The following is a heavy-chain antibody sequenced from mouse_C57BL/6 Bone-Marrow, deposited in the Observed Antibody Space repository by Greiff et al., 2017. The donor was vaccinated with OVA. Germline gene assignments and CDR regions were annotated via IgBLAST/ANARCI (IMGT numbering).Heavy chain of an antibody. CDR2: ISDGGSYT. J-gene: IGHJ1*03. CDR3: ARDQRSPYWYFDV. Sequence: EVQLVESGGGLVKPGGSLKLSCAASGFTFSSYAMSWVRQTPEKRLEWVATISDGGSYTYYPDNVKGRFTISRDNAKNNLYLQMSHLKSEDTAMYYCARDQRSPYWYFDVWGTGTTVTVSS. V-gene: IGHV5-4*01. CDR1: GFTFSSYA.